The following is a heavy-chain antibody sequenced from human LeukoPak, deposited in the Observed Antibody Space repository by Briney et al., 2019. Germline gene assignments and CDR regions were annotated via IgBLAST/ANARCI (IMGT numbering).Heavy chain of an antibody. V-gene: IGHV3-30*18. CDR3: AKVKGEVIGAFDI. CDR1: RFTFSSYG. Sequence: WGSLRLSCAASRFTFSSYGMHWVRQAPGKGLEWVAVISYDGNNRYYADSVKGRFTISRYNSKNTLYLQMNSLRAEDTAVYYCAKVKGEVIGAFDIWGQGTMVTVSS. J-gene: IGHJ3*02. CDR2: ISYDGNNR. D-gene: IGHD3-16*01.